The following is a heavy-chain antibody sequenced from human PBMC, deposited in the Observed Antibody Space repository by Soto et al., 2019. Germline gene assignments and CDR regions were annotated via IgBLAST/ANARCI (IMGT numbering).Heavy chain of an antibody. D-gene: IGHD4-17*01. J-gene: IGHJ5*02. V-gene: IGHV1-2*04. CDR2: INPNSGGT. CDR3: ARVAYYGAAATWFDP. CDR1: GYTFTGYY. Sequence: ASVKVSCKASGYTFTGYYMHWVRQAPGQGLEWMGWINPNSGGTNYAQKFQGWVTMTRDTSISTAYMELSRLRSDDTAVYYCARVAYYGAAATWFDPWGQETLVTVSS.